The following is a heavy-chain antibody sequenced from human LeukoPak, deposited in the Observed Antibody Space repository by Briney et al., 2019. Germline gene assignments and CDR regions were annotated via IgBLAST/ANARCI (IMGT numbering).Heavy chain of an antibody. J-gene: IGHJ4*02. CDR2: ISGSGGTT. CDR3: ARRNGEVVDY. V-gene: IGHV3-23*01. Sequence: QPGGSLRLSCAASGXTFSSYAMSWVRQAPGKGLEWVSAISGSGGTTYYADSVKGRFTISRDNSKNTLFLQMNSLRAEDTAVYYCARRNGEVVDYWGQGTLVTVSS. CDR1: GXTFSSYA. D-gene: IGHD2-8*01.